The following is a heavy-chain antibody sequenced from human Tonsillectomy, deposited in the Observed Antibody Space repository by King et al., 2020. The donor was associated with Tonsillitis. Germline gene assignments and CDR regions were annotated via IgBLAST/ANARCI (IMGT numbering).Heavy chain of an antibody. V-gene: IGHV3-21*01. CDR2: IGTSAEDI. CDR3: ARDQRKCSGLNCDDAFDF. J-gene: IGHJ3*01. CDR1: GFTFSRYT. D-gene: IGHD2-15*01. Sequence: VQLVESGGGLVKPGGSLRLSCITSGFTFSRYTMNWVRQAPGKGLEWVSAIGTSAEDIHYADSVKGRFTLSRDNAKTSLYLQMNSLRVEDTAVYYCARDQRKCSGLNCDDAFDFWGQGTIVTVSS.